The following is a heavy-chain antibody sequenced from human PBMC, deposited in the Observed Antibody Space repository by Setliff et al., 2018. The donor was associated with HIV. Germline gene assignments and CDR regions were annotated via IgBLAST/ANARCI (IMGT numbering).Heavy chain of an antibody. CDR1: GFTFSSYS. D-gene: IGHD3-16*02. CDR3: ARDPRASYLSYYYYHYLDV. J-gene: IGHJ6*03. V-gene: IGHV3-48*01. CDR2: IFSGSDTA. Sequence: PGGSLRLSCTASGFTFSSYSMNWVRQTPGKGLEWLSYIFSGSDTADYADSVKGRFTISRDSSKYTLDLQMNSLRAEDTAVYYCARDPRASYLSYYYYHYLDVWGKGTTVTVSS.